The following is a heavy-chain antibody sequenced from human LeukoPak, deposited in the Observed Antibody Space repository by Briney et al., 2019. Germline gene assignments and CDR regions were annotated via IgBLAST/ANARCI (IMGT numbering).Heavy chain of an antibody. CDR2: IFYSGNT. V-gene: IGHV4-59*01. CDR1: GGSISIYY. Sequence: SETLSLTCTVSGGSISIYYWSWIRQPPGKGLEWIGYIFYSGNTIYNPSLKSRVTISVDTSKNQFSLKLASVTAADTAVYYCARDLDHGRAFNIWGQGTRVTVSS. J-gene: IGHJ3*02. D-gene: IGHD2-8*01. CDR3: ARDLDHGRAFNI.